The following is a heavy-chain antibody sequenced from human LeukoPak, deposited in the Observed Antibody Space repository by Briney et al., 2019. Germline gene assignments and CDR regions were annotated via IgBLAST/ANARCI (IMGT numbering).Heavy chain of an antibody. CDR1: GGSFSGYY. J-gene: IGHJ4*02. Sequence: TPSETLSLTCAVYGGSFSGYYWSWIRQPPGKGLEWIGEINHSGSTNYNPSLKSRVTISIDTSNNQFSLKLSSVTAADTAVYYCAREGSRDSEGRPLHFDCWGQGTLVTVSS. CDR3: AREGSRDSEGRPLHFDC. D-gene: IGHD1-26*01. V-gene: IGHV4-34*01. CDR2: INHSGST.